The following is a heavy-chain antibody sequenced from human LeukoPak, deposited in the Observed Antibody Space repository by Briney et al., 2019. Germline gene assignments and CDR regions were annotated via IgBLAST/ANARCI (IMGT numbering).Heavy chain of an antibody. Sequence: PGRSLRLSCAASGFTFSSYGMHWVRQAPGKGLEWVAVIWYDGSNKYYADSVKGRFTISRDNSKNTLYLQMNGLRAEDTAVYYCARSGYVRFLEWLLNWFDPWGQGTLVTVSS. J-gene: IGHJ5*02. V-gene: IGHV3-33*01. D-gene: IGHD3-3*01. CDR2: IWYDGSNK. CDR3: ARSGYVRFLEWLLNWFDP. CDR1: GFTFSSYG.